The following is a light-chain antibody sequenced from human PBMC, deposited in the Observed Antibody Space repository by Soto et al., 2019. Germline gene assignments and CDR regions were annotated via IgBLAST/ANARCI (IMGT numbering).Light chain of an antibody. J-gene: IGLJ2*01. CDR3: SSYTSSSTPHVV. CDR2: EVS. V-gene: IGLV2-14*01. Sequence: QSALTQPASVSGSPGQSITISCTGTSSDVGGYNYVSWYQQHPGKAPKLMIYEVSYWPSGVSNRFSGSKSGNTASLTISGLQAEDEADYYCSSYTSSSTPHVVFGGGTKLTVL. CDR1: SSDVGGYNY.